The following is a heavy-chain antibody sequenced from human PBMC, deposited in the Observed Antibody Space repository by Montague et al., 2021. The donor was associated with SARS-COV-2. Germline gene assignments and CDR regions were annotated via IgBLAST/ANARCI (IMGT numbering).Heavy chain of an antibody. J-gene: IGHJ5*02. V-gene: IGHV4-39*07. CDR1: GGSRSGSPQE. CDR3: ARGPGYSGMHNWFDP. Sequence: SETLSLTCTGDGGSRSGSPQERGWGAQAPGKGLEWIARIYHTGNTYYNPSLRSRVTISVDTSKNQFSLSLSSVTAADTAVYYCARGPGYSGMHNWFDPWGQGTLVTVSS. D-gene: IGHD2-2*03. CDR2: IYHTGNT.